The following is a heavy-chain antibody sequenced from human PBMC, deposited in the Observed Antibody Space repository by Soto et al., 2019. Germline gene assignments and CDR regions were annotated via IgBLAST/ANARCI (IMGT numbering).Heavy chain of an antibody. J-gene: IGHJ5*02. D-gene: IGHD6-19*01. V-gene: IGHV3-23*01. Sequence: PGQGLEWVSAISGRGGTTYYADPVKGRFTISRDNSKNTLYLQMNSLRAEDTAVYYCAKAPPRIAVAGISDWFDPWGQGTLVTVSS. CDR3: AKAPPRIAVAGISDWFDP. CDR2: ISGRGGTT.